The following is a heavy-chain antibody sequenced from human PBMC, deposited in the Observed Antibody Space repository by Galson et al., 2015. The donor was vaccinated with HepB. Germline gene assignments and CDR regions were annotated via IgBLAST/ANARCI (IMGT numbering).Heavy chain of an antibody. J-gene: IGHJ4*02. V-gene: IGHV3-21*01. D-gene: IGHD6-19*01. CDR3: ARGGWVAGRPIDY. CDR1: GFTFSSYS. Sequence: SLRLSCAASGFTFSSYSMNWVRQAPGKGLEWVSSISSSSSYIYYADSVKGRFTISRDNAKNSLYLQMNSLRAEDTAVYYCARGGWVAGRPIDYWGQGTLVTVSS. CDR2: ISSSSSYI.